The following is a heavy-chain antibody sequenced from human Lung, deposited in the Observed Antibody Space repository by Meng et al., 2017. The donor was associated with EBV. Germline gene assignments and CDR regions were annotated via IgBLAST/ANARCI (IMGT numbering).Heavy chain of an antibody. V-gene: IGHV1-69*13. J-gene: IGHJ4*02. CDR1: GDSFSTQT. CDR2: LIAVFDKT. Sequence: QVQLVQSGAEVXXXXXPXKVXCKTSGDSFSTQTFSWVRQAPGQGLEWMGGLIAVFDKTKAAPRFQDRVTFTADESTSTAYMELSSLTFDDTAVYFCARGRRNEPLFDYWGQGTLVTVSS. CDR3: ARGRRNEPLFDY. D-gene: IGHD1-14*01.